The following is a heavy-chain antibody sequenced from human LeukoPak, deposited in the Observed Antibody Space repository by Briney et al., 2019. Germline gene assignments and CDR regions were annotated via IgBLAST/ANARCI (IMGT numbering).Heavy chain of an antibody. CDR2: ISWNSGSI. D-gene: IGHD3-10*01. V-gene: IGHV3-9*01. CDR1: GFTFDDYA. Sequence: PGGSLRLSCAASGFTFDDYAMHWVRQAPGKGLEWVSGISWNSGSIGYADSVKGRFTISRDNAKNSLYLQMNSLRAEDTALYYCAKGFGDYYGSGSLPRKNWFDPWGQGTLVTVSS. J-gene: IGHJ5*02. CDR3: AKGFGDYYGSGSLPRKNWFDP.